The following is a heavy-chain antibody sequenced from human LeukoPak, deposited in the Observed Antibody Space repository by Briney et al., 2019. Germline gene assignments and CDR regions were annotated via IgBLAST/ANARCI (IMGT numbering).Heavy chain of an antibody. D-gene: IGHD2-15*01. V-gene: IGHV1-18*01. CDR1: GYTFTSYG. J-gene: IGHJ6*02. Sequence: GASVTVSCKASGYTFTSYGISWVRQAPGQGLEWMGWISTYNANTNYAQKLQGRVTMTTDTSTSTAYMELRSLRSDDTAVYYCARPGHCSGGSCYPTAYYYYGMDVWGQGTTVTVSS. CDR3: ARPGHCSGGSCYPTAYYYYGMDV. CDR2: ISTYNANT.